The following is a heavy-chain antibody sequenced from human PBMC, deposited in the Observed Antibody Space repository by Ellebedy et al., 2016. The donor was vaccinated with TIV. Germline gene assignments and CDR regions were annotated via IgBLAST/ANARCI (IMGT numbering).Heavy chain of an antibody. CDR3: AKAQVAAADSNRFDP. J-gene: IGHJ5*01. CDR2: ISGNGGST. V-gene: IGHV3-23*01. Sequence: GESLKISXAASGFTFSNFAISWVRQAPGKRLWWVSAISGNGGSTNYADSVSGRFTVSRDNSKNTLYLQMNSLRDEDTAVYYSAKAQVAAADSNRFDPWGQGTLVTVSS. D-gene: IGHD6-13*01. CDR1: GFTFSNFA.